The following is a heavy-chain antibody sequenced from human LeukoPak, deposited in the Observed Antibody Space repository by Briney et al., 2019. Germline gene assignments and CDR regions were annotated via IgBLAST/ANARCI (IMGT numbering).Heavy chain of an antibody. Sequence: PGGSLRLSCAASGFTFSDSALHWVRQASGKGLEWVGRIRSKANRYVTVYAASVKGRFTISRDDSKNTAYLQMNSLKSEDTAVYYCSRHGGGRDSYGSPSYYYYGMDLWGQGTTVTVSS. CDR3: SRHGGGRDSYGSPSYYYYGMDL. D-gene: IGHD5-18*01. J-gene: IGHJ6*02. CDR2: IRSKANRYVT. V-gene: IGHV3-73*01. CDR1: GFTFSDSA.